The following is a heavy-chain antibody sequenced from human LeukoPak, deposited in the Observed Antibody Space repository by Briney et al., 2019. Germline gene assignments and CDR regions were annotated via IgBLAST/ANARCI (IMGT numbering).Heavy chain of an antibody. CDR3: VRREIAADRTLFDY. D-gene: IGHD6-25*01. Sequence: SETLSLTCAVYGGSFSGYYWSWIRQPPGKGLEWIGEINHSGSTNYNPSLKSRVTISVDTSKNQFSLELTSVTAADTAVYYCVRREIAADRTLFDYWGQGTLVTVSS. CDR2: INHSGST. CDR1: GGSFSGYY. V-gene: IGHV4-34*01. J-gene: IGHJ4*02.